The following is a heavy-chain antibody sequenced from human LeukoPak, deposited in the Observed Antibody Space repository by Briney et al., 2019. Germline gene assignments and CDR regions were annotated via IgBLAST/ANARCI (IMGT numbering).Heavy chain of an antibody. J-gene: IGHJ4*02. D-gene: IGHD6-19*01. CDR2: ISGSGSPI. CDR1: GFTFSTYE. CDR3: ARGGISAWYY. Sequence: GGSLRLSCAASGFTFSTYEMNWVRQAPGKGLEWVSYISGSGSPIYYADSVKGRFTISRDNAKNSLYLQMNSLGAEDASVYYCARGGISAWYYWGQGTLVTVSS. V-gene: IGHV3-48*03.